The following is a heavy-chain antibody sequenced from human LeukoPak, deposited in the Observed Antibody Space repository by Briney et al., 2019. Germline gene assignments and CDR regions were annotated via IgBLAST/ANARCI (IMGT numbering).Heavy chain of an antibody. Sequence: ASVKVSCKASGYTFTSYGISWVRQAPGQGLEWMGWISAYNGNTNYAQKLQGRVTMTTDTSTSTAYMELRSLRSDDTAVYYCASGGEQQLASLFGMDVWGQGTTVTVSS. D-gene: IGHD6-13*01. J-gene: IGHJ6*02. V-gene: IGHV1-18*01. CDR1: GYTFTSYG. CDR3: ASGGEQQLASLFGMDV. CDR2: ISAYNGNT.